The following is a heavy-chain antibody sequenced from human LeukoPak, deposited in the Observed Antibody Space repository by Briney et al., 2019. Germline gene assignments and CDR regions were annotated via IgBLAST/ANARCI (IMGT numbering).Heavy chain of an antibody. D-gene: IGHD1-1*01. Sequence: ASVKVSCKASGYTFTSYGISWVRQAPGQGLEWMGWISAYNGNTNYAQKLQGRVTMTTDTSTSTAYMELRSLRSDDTAVYYCARVRRQLERQMYWFDPWGQGTLVTVSS. CDR3: ARVRRQLERQMYWFDP. J-gene: IGHJ5*02. CDR1: GYTFTSYG. V-gene: IGHV1-18*01. CDR2: ISAYNGNT.